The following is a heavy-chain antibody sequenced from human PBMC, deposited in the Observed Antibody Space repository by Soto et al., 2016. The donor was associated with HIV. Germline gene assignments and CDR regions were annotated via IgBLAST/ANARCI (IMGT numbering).Heavy chain of an antibody. CDR3: ARDLGRDMYWCSCYHYFYVMDV. CDR2: IYYSGST. J-gene: IGHJ6*02. CDR1: GGSVSSGSYF. D-gene: IGHD2-8*02. Sequence: VQLQESGPGLVKPSETLSLTCTVSGGSVSSGSYFWSWIRQPPGKGLEWIGYIYYSGSTNYNPSLKSRVTLSVDTSKNQFSLKLSSVTAADTAVYYCARDLGRDMYWCSCYHYFYVMDVWGLRDHGHRLL. V-gene: IGHV4-61*01.